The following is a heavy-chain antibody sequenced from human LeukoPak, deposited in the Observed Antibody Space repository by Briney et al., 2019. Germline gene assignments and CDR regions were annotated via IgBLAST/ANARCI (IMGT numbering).Heavy chain of an antibody. J-gene: IGHJ5*02. CDR3: ARDFIPLTIFGGFDP. CDR1: GGTFSSYA. CDR2: IIPIFGTA. D-gene: IGHD3-3*01. Sequence: ASVKVSCKASGGTFSSYAISWVRQAPGQGLEWMGGIIPIFGTANYAQKFQGRVTITADESTSTAYMELNSLRSEDTAVYYCARDFIPLTIFGGFDPWGQGTLVTVSS. V-gene: IGHV1-69*13.